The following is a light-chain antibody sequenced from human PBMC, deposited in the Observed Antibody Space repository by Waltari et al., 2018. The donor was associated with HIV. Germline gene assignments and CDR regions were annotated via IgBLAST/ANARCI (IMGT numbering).Light chain of an antibody. V-gene: IGLV3-10*01. CDR1: ALHKKY. CDR2: EDR. Sequence: SYELIQPPSVSVSPGQTARITCSGDALHKKYAYWYQQTSGPAPAMIIYEDRKRAPGIPERFSGSTSGTMATLIISGAQVDDEADYYCYSADSSGDYWVFGGGTKLTVL. J-gene: IGLJ3*02. CDR3: YSADSSGDYWV.